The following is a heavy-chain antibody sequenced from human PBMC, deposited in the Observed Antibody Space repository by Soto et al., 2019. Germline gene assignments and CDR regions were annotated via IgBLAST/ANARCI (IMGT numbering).Heavy chain of an antibody. CDR2: IRAYNGDI. Sequence: QVQLVQSGAEVKKPGASGKVSCKASGYTFTSHGISWVRQAPGQRLEWMGWIRAYNGDINYAQEFKGRLTMATDTSATTAYMEQGSLRSDVMALYYCAKDRGSCRDYYVDGVDVWGQGTTVTVSS. D-gene: IGHD1-26*01. CDR3: AKDRGSCRDYYVDGVDV. CDR1: GYTFTSHG. J-gene: IGHJ6*02. V-gene: IGHV1-18*03.